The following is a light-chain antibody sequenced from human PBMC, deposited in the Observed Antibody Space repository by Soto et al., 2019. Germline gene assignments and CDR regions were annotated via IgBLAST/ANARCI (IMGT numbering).Light chain of an antibody. CDR1: QSISSW. V-gene: IGKV1-5*03. CDR3: QQYNSYPWT. Sequence: DIQMTQSPSTLSASVGDRVTITCRASQSISSWLAWYQQKPGKVPQLLIYKASSLESGVPSRFSGSGSGTEFTLTISSLQPDDFATYYCQQYNSYPWTFGQGTKVEIK. CDR2: KAS. J-gene: IGKJ1*01.